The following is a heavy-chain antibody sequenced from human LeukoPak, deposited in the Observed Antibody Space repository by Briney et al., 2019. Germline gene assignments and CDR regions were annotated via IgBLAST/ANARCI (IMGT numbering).Heavy chain of an antibody. Sequence: ASVKVSCKASGYTFTDYFIHWVRQAPGQGLEWMGWINPNIGDASYAQKFQDRVTMTRDRSINTAYMERSRLTSDDPAVYYCARMALDGGDSIGFDSWGQGTLVTVSS. CDR2: INPNIGDA. J-gene: IGHJ5*01. D-gene: IGHD2-21*02. CDR3: ARMALDGGDSIGFDS. CDR1: GYTFTDYF. V-gene: IGHV1-2*02.